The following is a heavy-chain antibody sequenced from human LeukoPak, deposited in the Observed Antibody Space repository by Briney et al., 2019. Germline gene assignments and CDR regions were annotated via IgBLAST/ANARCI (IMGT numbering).Heavy chain of an antibody. Sequence: GGSLRLSCAASGFPFSSYTMNWVRQAPGKGLEWVSSISSSSSYIYYADSVKGRFTISRDNAKNSLYLQMNSLRAEDTAVYYCARETLVPFDYWGQGTLVTVSS. CDR1: GFPFSSYT. CDR2: ISSSSSYI. CDR3: ARETLVPFDY. D-gene: IGHD6-13*01. V-gene: IGHV3-21*01. J-gene: IGHJ4*02.